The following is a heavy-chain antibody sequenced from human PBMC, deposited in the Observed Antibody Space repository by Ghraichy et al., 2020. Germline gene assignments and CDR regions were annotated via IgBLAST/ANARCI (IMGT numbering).Heavy chain of an antibody. Sequence: SETLSLTCTVSGASVGSSSFYWGWIRPPPGKGLEWIGNLFFGGSTHHNPSRKSRVYISGDKSKNHFSLDLNSVTAADTAVYYCGVTECRGAPSDVWGQGTTVT. CDR3: GVTECRGAPSDV. D-gene: IGHD3-10*01. CDR1: GASVGSSSFY. CDR2: LFFGGST. V-gene: IGHV4-39*02. J-gene: IGHJ3*01.